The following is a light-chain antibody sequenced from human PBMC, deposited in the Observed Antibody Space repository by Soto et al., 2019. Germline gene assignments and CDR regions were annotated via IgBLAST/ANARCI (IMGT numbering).Light chain of an antibody. Sequence: ETVLTQSPATLSLSPGERATLSCRASQGLSNSLAWYQQKPGQAPRLLIYAASNRAPGIPARFSGSGSGTDFTLTITSLEPEDFADYYCHQRTNWPRTFGQGTKVEIQ. V-gene: IGKV3-11*01. CDR2: AAS. CDR3: HQRTNWPRT. J-gene: IGKJ1*01. CDR1: QGLSNS.